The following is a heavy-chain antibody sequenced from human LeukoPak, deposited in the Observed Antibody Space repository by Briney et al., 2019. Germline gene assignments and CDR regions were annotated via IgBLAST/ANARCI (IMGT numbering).Heavy chain of an antibody. CDR2: ISGSGGST. V-gene: IGHV3-23*01. D-gene: IGHD3-3*01. J-gene: IGHJ3*02. CDR1: GFTFSSYA. Sequence: GGSLRLSCAASGFTFSSYAMSWVRQAPGKGLEWVSAISGSGGSTYYADSVKGRFTISRDNSKNTLYLQMNSLRAEDTAVYYCASPPWLRFLEKDAFDIWGQGTMVTVSS. CDR3: ASPPWLRFLEKDAFDI.